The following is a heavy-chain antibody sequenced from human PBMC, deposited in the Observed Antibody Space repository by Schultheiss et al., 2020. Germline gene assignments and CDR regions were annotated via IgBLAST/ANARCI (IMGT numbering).Heavy chain of an antibody. V-gene: IGHV3-15*01. J-gene: IGHJ5*02. D-gene: IGHD3-22*01. CDR1: GFTFSNAW. CDR2: IKSKTDGGTT. CDR3: ARGYYYDSSTYYPDH. Sequence: GGSLRLSCAASGFTFSNAWMSWVRQAPGKGLEWVGRIKSKTDGGTTDYAAPVKGRFTISGDDSKNSLYLQMNSLKTEDTAVYYCARGYYYDSSTYYPDHWGQGTLVTVSS.